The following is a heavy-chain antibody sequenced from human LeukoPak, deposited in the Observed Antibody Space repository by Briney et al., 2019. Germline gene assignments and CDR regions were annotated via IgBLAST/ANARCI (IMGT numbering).Heavy chain of an antibody. V-gene: IGHV1-18*01. J-gene: IGHJ5*02. CDR3: AGGVYDFWSGLNWFDP. D-gene: IGHD3-3*01. CDR2: ISAYNGNT. CDR1: GYTFTSYG. Sequence: VASVTVSCKASGYTFTSYGISWVRQAPGQGLEWMGWISAYNGNTNYAQKLQGRVTMTTDTSTSTAYMELRSLRSDDTAVYYCAGGVYDFWSGLNWFDPWGQGTLVTVSS.